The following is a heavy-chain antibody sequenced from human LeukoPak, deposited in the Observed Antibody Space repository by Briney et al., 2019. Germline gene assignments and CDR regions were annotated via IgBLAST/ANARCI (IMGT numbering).Heavy chain of an antibody. CDR2: INPNSGGT. D-gene: IGHD3-22*01. CDR3: ARGYDSSGYYPG. CDR1: GYTFTGYY. J-gene: IGHJ4*02. Sequence: ASVKVSCKASGYTFTGYYMHWVRQAPGQGLEWMGWINPNSGGTNYAQKFQGRVTMTRDTSISTACMELSRLRSDDTAVYYCARGYDSSGYYPGWGQGTLVTVSS. V-gene: IGHV1-2*02.